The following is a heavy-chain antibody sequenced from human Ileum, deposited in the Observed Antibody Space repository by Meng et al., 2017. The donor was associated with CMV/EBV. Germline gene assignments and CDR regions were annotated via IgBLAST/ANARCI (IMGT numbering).Heavy chain of an antibody. Sequence: QVSLVQSVAELKQSGASVEVSRKAPGYTFTDYGISWVRQAHGQGLEWMGWISAYSGDTNYAQNLQGRLTMTTDTSTATAYMELRSLTSDDTAVYYCARVAKYCTDGVCHDYWGQGTLVTVSS. V-gene: IGHV1-18*04. D-gene: IGHD2-8*01. CDR3: ARVAKYCTDGVCHDY. CDR1: GYTFTDYG. CDR2: ISAYSGDT. J-gene: IGHJ4*02.